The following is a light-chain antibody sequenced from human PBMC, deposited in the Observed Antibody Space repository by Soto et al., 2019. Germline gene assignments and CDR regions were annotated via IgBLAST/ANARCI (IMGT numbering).Light chain of an antibody. Sequence: QSALTQPASVSGSPGQSITISCTGTSSDVGGYNYVSWYQQHPGKAPKLMIYEVSNRPSGVSNRFSGSKSGNTASLTISELQAEDEADYYCSSYTSSRGVFGTGTKLTVL. CDR2: EVS. CDR3: SSYTSSRGV. V-gene: IGLV2-14*01. CDR1: SSDVGGYNY. J-gene: IGLJ1*01.